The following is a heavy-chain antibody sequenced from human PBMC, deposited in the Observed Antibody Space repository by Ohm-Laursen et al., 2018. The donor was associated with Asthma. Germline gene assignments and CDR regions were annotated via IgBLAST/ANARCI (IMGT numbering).Heavy chain of an antibody. Sequence: GSLRLSCTASGFTFSSHWMHWVRQAPGKGLVWVSRINSDGSSTTYADSVKGRFTISRDNAKNTLYLQMNSLRAEDTAVYYCATSGATRGDWFDPWGQGTLVTVSS. J-gene: IGHJ5*02. CDR1: GFTFSSHW. CDR3: ATSGATRGDWFDP. V-gene: IGHV3-74*03. D-gene: IGHD1-26*01. CDR2: INSDGSST.